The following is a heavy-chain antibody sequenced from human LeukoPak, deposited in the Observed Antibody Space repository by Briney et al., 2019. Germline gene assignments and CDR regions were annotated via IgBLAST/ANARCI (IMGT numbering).Heavy chain of an antibody. CDR3: ARDRGQWLVPVGFDY. CDR1: GFTFRNYV. D-gene: IGHD6-19*01. V-gene: IGHV3-7*03. Sequence: GGSLRLSCAASGFTFRNYVIHWVRQAPGKGLEWVANIKENGSEKYYVDSVKGRFTISRDNAKNSLYLQMNSLRGEDTAVYYCARDRGQWLVPVGFDYWGQGTLVTVSS. CDR2: IKENGSEK. J-gene: IGHJ4*02.